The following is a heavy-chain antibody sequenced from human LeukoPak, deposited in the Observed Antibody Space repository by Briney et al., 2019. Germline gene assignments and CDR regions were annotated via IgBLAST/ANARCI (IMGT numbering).Heavy chain of an antibody. CDR1: GFTFSSYA. Sequence: PGRSLRLSCAASGFTFSSYAMHWVRQAPGKGLEWVAVISYDGSNKYYADSVKGRFTISRDNSKNTLYLQMNGLRAEDTAVYYCGRDFGRGCWFDPWGQGTLVTVSS. D-gene: IGHD3-10*01. V-gene: IGHV3-30-3*01. J-gene: IGHJ5*02. CDR3: GRDFGRGCWFDP. CDR2: ISYDGSNK.